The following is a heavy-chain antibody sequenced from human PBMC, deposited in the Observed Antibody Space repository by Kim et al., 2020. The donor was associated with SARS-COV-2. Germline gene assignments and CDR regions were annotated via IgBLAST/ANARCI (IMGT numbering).Heavy chain of an antibody. D-gene: IGHD4-17*01. CDR3: AKDSPSGIYGDQNDY. CDR1: GFTFSSYG. J-gene: IGHJ4*02. V-gene: IGHV3-30*18. Sequence: GGSLRLSCAASGFTFSSYGMHWVRQAPGKGLEWVAVISYDGSNKYYADSVKGRFTISRDNSKNTLYLQMNSLRAEDTAVYYCAKDSPSGIYGDQNDYWGQGTLVTVSS. CDR2: ISYDGSNK.